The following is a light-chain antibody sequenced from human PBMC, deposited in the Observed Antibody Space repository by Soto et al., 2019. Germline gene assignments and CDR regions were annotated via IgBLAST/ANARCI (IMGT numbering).Light chain of an antibody. CDR1: QSVSSN. J-gene: IGKJ5*01. CDR3: HKYNTSPIT. V-gene: IGKV3-15*01. Sequence: EIVMTQSPATLSVSPGERATLSCRASQSVSSNLAWYQQKPGQAPRLLIYGASTRATGIPARFSGSGSGTDFTLTSRSLQSEDIAFYYWHKYNTSPITFGQGTQLEIK. CDR2: GAS.